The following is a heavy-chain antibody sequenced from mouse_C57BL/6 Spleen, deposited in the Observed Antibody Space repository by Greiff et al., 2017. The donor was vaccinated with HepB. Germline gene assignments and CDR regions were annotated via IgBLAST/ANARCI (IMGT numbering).Heavy chain of an antibody. CDR2: ISDGGSYT. CDR1: GFTFSSYA. V-gene: IGHV5-4*01. D-gene: IGHD2-2*01. J-gene: IGHJ2*01. CDR3: ARDGYLDY. Sequence: EVQLVESGGGLVKPGGSLKLSCAASGFTFSSYAMSWVRQTPEKRLEWVATISDGGSYTYYPDNVKGRFTTSRDNAKNNLYLQMSHLKSEDTAMYYCARDGYLDYWGQGTTLTVSS.